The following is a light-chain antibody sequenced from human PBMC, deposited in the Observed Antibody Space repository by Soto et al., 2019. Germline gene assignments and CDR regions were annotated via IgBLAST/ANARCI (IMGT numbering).Light chain of an antibody. CDR3: QYYGRSPPYT. CDR1: QSISSSY. J-gene: IGKJ2*01. Sequence: EIVLTQSPVTLSLSPGEGATLSCRTSQSISSSYLSWFQQRPGQAPRVLIYGASNRASGIPDRFSGSGSGTDFTLTISSLEPEDFAVYYCQYYGRSPPYTFGQGTKLDIK. CDR2: GAS. V-gene: IGKV3-20*01.